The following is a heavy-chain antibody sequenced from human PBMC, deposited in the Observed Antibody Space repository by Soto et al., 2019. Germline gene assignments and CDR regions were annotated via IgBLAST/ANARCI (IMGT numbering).Heavy chain of an antibody. J-gene: IGHJ6*02. Sequence: QITLKEAGPTLVKPTQTLTLTCTFSGFSLSTSGVGVSWIRQPPGKALEWLALIYWDDDKRYSPSLTSRLTITKDTSKNQVVLTMTNMDAVDTATYYCAHVLVGGANYGMDVWGQGTMVTVSS. CDR3: AHVLVGGANYGMDV. CDR2: IYWDDDK. D-gene: IGHD2-15*01. V-gene: IGHV2-5*02. CDR1: GFSLSTSGVG.